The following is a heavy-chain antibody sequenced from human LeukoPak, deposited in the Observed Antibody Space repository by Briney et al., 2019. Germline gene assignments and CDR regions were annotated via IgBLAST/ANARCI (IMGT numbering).Heavy chain of an antibody. V-gene: IGHV4-39*01. Sequence: SETLSLTCTVSGGSISSGSYYWAWIRQPAGRGLEWIGTVYYSGGTYYNPSLKSRVTMSVDTSNSQFSLKLSSVTAADTAVYYCSRQSIAVAGTGYFQHWGQGTLVTVSS. J-gene: IGHJ1*01. CDR1: GGSISSGSYY. CDR3: SRQSIAVAGTGYFQH. CDR2: VYYSGGT. D-gene: IGHD6-19*01.